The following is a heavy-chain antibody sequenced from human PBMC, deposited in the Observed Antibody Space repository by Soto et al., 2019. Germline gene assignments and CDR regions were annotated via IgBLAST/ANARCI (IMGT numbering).Heavy chain of an antibody. CDR3: AKDRDSSGWDFDY. D-gene: IGHD6-19*01. CDR1: GFTFSSYA. CDR2: ISGSGGST. V-gene: IGHV3-23*01. Sequence: EVQLLESGGHLVQPGGSLRLSCAASGFTFSSYAMSWVRQAPGKGLEWVSAISGSGGSTYYADSVRGWFTISRDNSKNTLFLQMNSLRAEDTARYYCAKDRDSSGWDFDYWGQGTLVTVSS. J-gene: IGHJ4*02.